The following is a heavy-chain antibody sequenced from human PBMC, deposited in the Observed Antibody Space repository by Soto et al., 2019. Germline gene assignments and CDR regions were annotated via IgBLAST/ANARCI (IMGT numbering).Heavy chain of an antibody. J-gene: IGHJ4*02. CDR1: GFTFSSYA. Sequence: EVQLLESGGGLVQPGGSLRLSCAASGFTFSSYAMRWVRQAPGKGLEWVSAISGSGGSTYYADSVKGRFTISRDNSKNTPYRQMNSLRAEDTAVYYCARRGSGSYYDYWGQGTLVTVSS. CDR3: ARRGSGSYYDY. D-gene: IGHD1-26*01. CDR2: ISGSGGST. V-gene: IGHV3-23*01.